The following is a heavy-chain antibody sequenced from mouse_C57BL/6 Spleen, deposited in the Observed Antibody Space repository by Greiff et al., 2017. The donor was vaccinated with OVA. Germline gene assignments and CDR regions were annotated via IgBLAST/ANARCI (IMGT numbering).Heavy chain of an antibody. D-gene: IGHD2-3*01. J-gene: IGHJ2*01. CDR2: INPNYGTT. CDR3: ARSGGYYHYCDY. Sequence: EVQLQQSGPGLVQPGDSVKISCKATGYSFPDYNMNWVKQSNGKSLEWIGVINPNYGTTSYNQKIKGQATLTVDQSSSTAYMPLNSLTSEDSAVYYCARSGGYYHYCDYWGKGTTLTVSS. CDR1: GYSFPDYN. V-gene: IGHV1-39*01.